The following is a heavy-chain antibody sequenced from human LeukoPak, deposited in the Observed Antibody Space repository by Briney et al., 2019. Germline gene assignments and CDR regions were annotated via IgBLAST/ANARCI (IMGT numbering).Heavy chain of an antibody. D-gene: IGHD2-8*01. J-gene: IGHJ6*03. CDR3: ARDMLNYYYYMDV. V-gene: IGHV1-18*01. CDR1: GYTLTSYG. Sequence: ASVTVSCKASGYTLTSYGISRVRQAPGQGLEWMRWISAYNGNTNYAQKLQGRVTMTTDTSTSTAYMELRSLRSDDTAVYYCARDMLNYYYYMDVWGKGTTVTISS. CDR2: ISAYNGNT.